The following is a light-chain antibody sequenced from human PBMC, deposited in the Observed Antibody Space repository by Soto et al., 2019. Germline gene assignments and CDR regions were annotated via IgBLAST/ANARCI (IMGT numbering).Light chain of an antibody. J-gene: IGLJ1*01. V-gene: IGLV2-14*01. CDR3: SSYTSSSTYV. CDR1: SSDVGAYNY. CDR2: EVS. Sequence: QSVLTQPASVSGSPGQSITISCTGTSSDVGAYNYVSWYQQHPGKAPKLMIYEVSNRPSGVSNRFSGSKSGNTASLTISGLQAEDEADYYCSSYTSSSTYVFGTGNKVTVL.